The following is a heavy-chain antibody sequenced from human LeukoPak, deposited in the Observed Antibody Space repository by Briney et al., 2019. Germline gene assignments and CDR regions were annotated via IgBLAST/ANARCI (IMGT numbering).Heavy chain of an antibody. Sequence: GGSLRLSCEASGFTFTSYWISWVRQAPGKGLEWVGNMKEDGSAGYYMDSVKGRFSVSRDNAKKSLYLQMNSLRADDTAVYHCAREAKYYDSSSSYWYFDLWGRGTLVTVSS. V-gene: IGHV3-7*01. CDR3: AREAKYYDSSSSYWYFDL. J-gene: IGHJ2*01. CDR2: MKEDGSAG. D-gene: IGHD3-22*01. CDR1: GFTFTSYW.